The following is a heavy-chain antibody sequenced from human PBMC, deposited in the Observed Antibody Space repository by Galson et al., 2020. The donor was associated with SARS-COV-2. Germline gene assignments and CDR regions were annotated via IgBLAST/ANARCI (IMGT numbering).Heavy chain of an antibody. Sequence: ASETLSLTCAVSGGSISSGGYSWGWIRQPPGQGLEWIGYIYHSGSPYYNPSLKSRVTISLDRSNNQFSLKLTSVTAADTAVYYCARVSVTLGGGFDIWGQGTMVTVSS. D-gene: IGHD4-17*01. CDR3: ARVSVTLGGGFDI. CDR2: IYHSGSP. J-gene: IGHJ3*02. CDR1: GGSISSGGYS. V-gene: IGHV4-30-2*01.